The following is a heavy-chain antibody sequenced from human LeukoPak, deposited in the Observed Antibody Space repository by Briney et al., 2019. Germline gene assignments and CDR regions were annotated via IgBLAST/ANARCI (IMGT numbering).Heavy chain of an antibody. V-gene: IGHV1-46*01. J-gene: IGHJ5*02. CDR1: GYTFTSYY. CDR2: INPSGGNT. CDR3: ARVKAQLTENNYYDSSGPNWFDP. Sequence: ASVKVSCKASGYTFTSYYMHWVRQAPGQGLEWMGIINPSGGNTSYSQKFQGRVTMTRDTSTSTVYMELGSLRSEVTAVLYCARVKAQLTENNYYDSSGPNWFDPWGQGTLVTVSS. D-gene: IGHD3-22*01.